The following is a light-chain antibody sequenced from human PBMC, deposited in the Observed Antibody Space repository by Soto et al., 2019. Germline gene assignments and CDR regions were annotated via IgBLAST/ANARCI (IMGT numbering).Light chain of an antibody. CDR1: SGHSSYI. CDR3: ETWDSNTVV. Sequence: QPVLTQSSSASASLGSSVKLTCTLSSGHSSYIIAWHQQQPGKAPRYLMKLEGSGSYNKGSGVPDRFSGSSSGADRYLTISNLQPEDEADYYCETWDSNTVVFGGGTKLTVL. J-gene: IGLJ2*01. CDR2: LEGSGSY. V-gene: IGLV4-60*03.